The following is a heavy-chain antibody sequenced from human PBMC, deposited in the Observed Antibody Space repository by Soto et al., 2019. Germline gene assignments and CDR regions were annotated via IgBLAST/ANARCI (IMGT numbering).Heavy chain of an antibody. CDR3: ARDDCSGGSCYADDAFDI. J-gene: IGHJ3*02. V-gene: IGHV4-39*07. CDR2: IYYSGST. Sequence: SETLCLSCSVSGGAINSDYYYWGWIRQPPGKGLEWIGSIYYSGSTYYNPSLKSRVTISVDTSKNQFSLKLSSVTATDTAVYYCARDDCSGGSCYADDAFDIWGQGTMVTVSS. D-gene: IGHD2-15*01. CDR1: GGAINSDYYY.